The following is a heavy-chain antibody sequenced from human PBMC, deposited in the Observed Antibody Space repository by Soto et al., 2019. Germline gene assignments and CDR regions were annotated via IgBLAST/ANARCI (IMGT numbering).Heavy chain of an antibody. CDR1: GGSISSYY. J-gene: IGHJ4*02. CDR3: ARDHSSSWLNFDY. V-gene: IGHV4-59*01. CDR2: IYYSGST. Sequence: PSETLSLTCTVSGGSISSYYWSWIRQPPGKGLEWIGYIYYSGSTNYNPSLKSRVTISVDTSKNQFSLKLSSVTAADTAVYYCARDHSSSWLNFDYWGQGTMGTVSS. D-gene: IGHD6-13*01.